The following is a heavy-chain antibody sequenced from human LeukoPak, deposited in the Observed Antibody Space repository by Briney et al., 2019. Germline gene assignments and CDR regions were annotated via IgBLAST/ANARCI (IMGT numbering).Heavy chain of an antibody. Sequence: SVKVSCKASGYTFTSYYMHWVRQAPGQGLEWMGGIIPIFGTANYAQKFQGRVTITADESTSTAYMELSSLRSEDTAVYYCARSKLTVTTSLGYYYYGMDVWGQGTTVTVSS. CDR3: ARSKLTVTTSLGYYYYGMDV. J-gene: IGHJ6*02. CDR1: GYTFTSYY. V-gene: IGHV1-69*13. D-gene: IGHD4-17*01. CDR2: IIPIFGTA.